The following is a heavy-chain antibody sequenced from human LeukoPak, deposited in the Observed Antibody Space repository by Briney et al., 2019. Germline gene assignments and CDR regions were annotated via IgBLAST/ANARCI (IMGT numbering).Heavy chain of an antibody. CDR3: ARVPGVGCSSTSCYTDFDY. V-gene: IGHV1-46*01. Sequence: ASVKVSCKASGYTFTSYYMHWVRQAPGQGLEWMGIINPSGGSTSYAQKFQGRVTITADESTSTAYMELSSLRSEDTAVYYCARVPGVGCSSTSCYTDFDYWGQGTLVTVSS. CDR2: INPSGGST. D-gene: IGHD2-2*02. J-gene: IGHJ4*02. CDR1: GYTFTSYY.